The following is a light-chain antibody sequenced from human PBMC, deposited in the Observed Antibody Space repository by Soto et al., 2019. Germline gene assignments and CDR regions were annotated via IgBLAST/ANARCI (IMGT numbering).Light chain of an antibody. CDR1: QNIRGNE. Sequence: EVVLTQSPGALSLSPGEGVTLSCRASQNIRGNELAWYRQKRGQAPRLLIYGGSSRAEGIPDRFSGRGTGTNFTLTISRLEPEDSAVYYCQDCGTSHPWTFGQGPKLEIK. CDR2: GGS. CDR3: QDCGTSHPWT. V-gene: IGKV3-20*01. J-gene: IGKJ1*01.